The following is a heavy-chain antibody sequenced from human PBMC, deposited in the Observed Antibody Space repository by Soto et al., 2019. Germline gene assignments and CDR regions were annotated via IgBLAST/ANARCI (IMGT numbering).Heavy chain of an antibody. CDR1: GFTFSSYA. J-gene: IGHJ4*02. Sequence: EVQLLESGGGLVQPGGSLRLSCAASGFTFSSYAMSWVRQAPGKGLEWVSAISGSGGSTYYADSVKGRFTISRDNSKNRLYLQMNSLRAEDTAVYYCARNYYGSGSYPDYWGQGTLVTVSS. V-gene: IGHV3-23*01. D-gene: IGHD3-10*01. CDR3: ARNYYGSGSYPDY. CDR2: ISGSGGST.